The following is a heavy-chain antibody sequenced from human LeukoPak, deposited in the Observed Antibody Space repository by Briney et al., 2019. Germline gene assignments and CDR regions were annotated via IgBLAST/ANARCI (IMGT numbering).Heavy chain of an antibody. CDR2: IIPIFSTA. D-gene: IGHD1-26*01. J-gene: IGHJ4*02. CDR1: GGTFSSYA. Sequence: SVKVSCKASGGTFSSYAISWVRQAPGQGLEWMGGIIPIFSTANYAQKFQGRVTITADESTSTAYMELSSLRSDDTAVYYCARGTYSGSSLTPPLDYWGQGTLVTVSS. V-gene: IGHV1-69*13. CDR3: ARGTYSGSSLTPPLDY.